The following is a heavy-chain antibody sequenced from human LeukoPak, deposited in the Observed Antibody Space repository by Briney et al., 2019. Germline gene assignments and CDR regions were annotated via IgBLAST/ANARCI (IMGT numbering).Heavy chain of an antibody. CDR1: GTSLSRHY. CDR2: ISTTGST. D-gene: IGHD3-10*01. J-gene: IGHJ5*01. Sequence: SETLSLTCTVSGTSLSRHYWIWLRQSAGLALEELVYISTTGSTTYNPSLEGRGPMSEDTSQNQLSLTLSSVTAADTAVYFCARQDGLWVGDLGGWFDFWGQGIQVTVSS. CDR3: ARQDGLWVGDLGGWFDF. V-gene: IGHV4-4*09.